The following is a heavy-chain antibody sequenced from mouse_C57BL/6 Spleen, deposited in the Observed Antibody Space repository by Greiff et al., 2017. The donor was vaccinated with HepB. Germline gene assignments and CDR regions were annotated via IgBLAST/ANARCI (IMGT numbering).Heavy chain of an antibody. CDR1: GYTFTSYW. D-gene: IGHD2-5*01. CDR2: IDPSDSYT. Sequence: QVQLQQPGAELVRPGTSVKLSCKASGYTFTSYWMHWVKQRPGQGLEWIGVIDPSDSYTNYNQKFKGKATLTVDTSSSTAYMQLSSLTSEDSAVYYGARDDYYSNVYAMDYWGKGTTVTVSS. V-gene: IGHV1-59*01. J-gene: IGHJ4*01. CDR3: ARDDYYSNVYAMDY.